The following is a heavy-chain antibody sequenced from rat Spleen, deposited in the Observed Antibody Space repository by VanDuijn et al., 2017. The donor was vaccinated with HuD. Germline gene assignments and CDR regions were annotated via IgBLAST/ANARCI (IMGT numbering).Heavy chain of an antibody. V-gene: IGHV5-7*01. D-gene: IGHD1-6*01. CDR1: GFTFSDYY. J-gene: IGHJ2*01. CDR3: ARRHYGYTDYFDY. Sequence: EVQLVESGGGLVQPGRSMKLSCAASGFTFSDYYMAWVRQAPKKGLEWVATISYGDSSGHSATYYRDSVKGRFTISRDNAKSTLYLQMDSLRSEDTATYYCARRHYGYTDYFDYWGQGVMVTVSS. CDR2: ISYGDSSGHSAT.